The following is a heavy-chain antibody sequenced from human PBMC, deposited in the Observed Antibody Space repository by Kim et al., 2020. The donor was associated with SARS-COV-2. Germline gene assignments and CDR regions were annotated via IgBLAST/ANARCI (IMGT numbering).Heavy chain of an antibody. CDR2: IVVGSGNT. CDR3: AAASEPYSPGAFDI. Sequence: SVKVSCKASGFTFTSSAVQWVRQARGQRLEWIGWIVVGSGNTNYAQKFQERVTITRDMSTSTAYMELSSLRSEDTAVYYCAAASEPYSPGAFDIWGQGTMVTVSS. D-gene: IGHD6-13*01. V-gene: IGHV1-58*01. CDR1: GFTFTSSA. J-gene: IGHJ3*02.